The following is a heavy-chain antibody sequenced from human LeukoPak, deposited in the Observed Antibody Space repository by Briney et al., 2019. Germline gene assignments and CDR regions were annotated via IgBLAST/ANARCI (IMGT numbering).Heavy chain of an antibody. J-gene: IGHJ4*02. CDR3: ARDREERWLQLFDY. CDR2: IKQDGSEK. CDR1: GFTLSSYA. D-gene: IGHD5-24*01. V-gene: IGHV3-7*01. Sequence: GGSLRLSCAASGFTLSSYAMSWVRQAPGKGLEWVANIKQDGSEKYYVDSVKGRFTISRDNAKNSLYLQMNSLRAEDTAVYYCARDREERWLQLFDYWGQGTLVTVSS.